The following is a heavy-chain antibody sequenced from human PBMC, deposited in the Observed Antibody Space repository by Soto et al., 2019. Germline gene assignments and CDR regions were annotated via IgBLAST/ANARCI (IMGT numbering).Heavy chain of an antibody. J-gene: IGHJ5*02. CDR1: GASISGYY. Sequence: SETLSLTCTVSGASISGYYWSWIRKSAGKGLEWIGRIYATGTTDYNPSLKSRVMMSVDTSKKQFSLRLRSVTAADTAVYYCVRDGTKTLRDCFDPWGQGISVTVSS. D-gene: IGHD1-1*01. V-gene: IGHV4-4*07. CDR3: VRDGTKTLRDCFDP. CDR2: IYATGTT.